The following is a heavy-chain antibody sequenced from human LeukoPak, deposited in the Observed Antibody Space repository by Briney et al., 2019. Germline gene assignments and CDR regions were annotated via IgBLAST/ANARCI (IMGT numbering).Heavy chain of an antibody. CDR2: ISSSSSYI. Sequence: PGGSLRLSCAASGFTFGSYSMNWVRQALGKGLEWVSSISSSSSYIYYADSVKGRFTISRDNAKNSLYLQMNSLRAEDTAVYYCARDLELDLYYLDYWGQGTLVTVSS. J-gene: IGHJ4*02. V-gene: IGHV3-21*01. CDR3: ARDLELDLYYLDY. D-gene: IGHD1-7*01. CDR1: GFTFGSYS.